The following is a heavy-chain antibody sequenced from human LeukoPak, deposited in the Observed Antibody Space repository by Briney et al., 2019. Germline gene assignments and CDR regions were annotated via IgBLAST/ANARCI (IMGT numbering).Heavy chain of an antibody. Sequence: SETLSLTCTVSGGSISSSSYYWGWIRQPPGKGLEWIGSIYHSGSSYYNPSLKSRVTISVDTSKNQFSLKLSSVTAADTAVYYCARHSSYYGNFDXWGQXTLVTV. CDR3: ARHSSYYGNFDX. D-gene: IGHD3-10*01. V-gene: IGHV4-39*01. CDR2: IYHSGSS. CDR1: GGSISSSSYY. J-gene: IGHJ4*02.